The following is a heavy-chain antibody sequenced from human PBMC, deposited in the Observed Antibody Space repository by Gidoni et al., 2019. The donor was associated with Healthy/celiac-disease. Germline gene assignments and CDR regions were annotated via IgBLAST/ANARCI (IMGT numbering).Heavy chain of an antibody. CDR1: GFTFSSYA. CDR3: ARELAFWSGYLDY. D-gene: IGHD3-3*01. V-gene: IGHV3-30*01. Sequence: QVPLVESGGGVVQPGRSLRLSCAASGFTFSSYAMHWVRQAPGKGLEWVAVISYDGSNKYYADSVKGRFTSSRDNSKNTLYLQMNSLRAEDTAVYYCARELAFWSGYLDYWGQGTLVTVSS. CDR2: ISYDGSNK. J-gene: IGHJ4*02.